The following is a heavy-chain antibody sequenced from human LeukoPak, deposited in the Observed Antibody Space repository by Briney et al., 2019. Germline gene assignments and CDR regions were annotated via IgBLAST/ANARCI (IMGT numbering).Heavy chain of an antibody. D-gene: IGHD1-26*01. CDR2: INHSGST. J-gene: IGHJ6*02. Sequence: SETLSLTCAVYGGSFSGYYWSWIRQPPGKGLEWIGEINHSGSTNYNPSLKSRVTISVDTSKNQFSLKLSSVTAADTAVYYCARGIVGATPNYYYYGMDVWGQGTTATVSS. V-gene: IGHV4-34*01. CDR1: GGSFSGYY. CDR3: ARGIVGATPNYYYYGMDV.